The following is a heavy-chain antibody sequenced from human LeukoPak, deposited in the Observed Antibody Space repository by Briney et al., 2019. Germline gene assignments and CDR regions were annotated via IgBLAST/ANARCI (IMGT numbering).Heavy chain of an antibody. J-gene: IGHJ4*02. CDR2: LGTDGYS. V-gene: IGHV3-21*06. D-gene: IGHD4-23*01. CDR3: ARGTIGGNPASAY. CDR1: GFTFSTYE. Sequence: GGSLRLSCAASGFTFSTYEMNWVRQAPGKGLEWVSSLGTDGYSYSAVSVKGRFTSSRDNAKSTLYLQMDSRTVEDTALYYCARGTIGGNPASAYWGQGTLVTVSS.